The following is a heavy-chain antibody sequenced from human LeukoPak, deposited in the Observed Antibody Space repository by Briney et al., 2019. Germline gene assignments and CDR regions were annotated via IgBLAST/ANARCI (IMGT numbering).Heavy chain of an antibody. CDR2: IYRGGET. CDR1: GFSISTHY. D-gene: IGHD2-21*01. CDR3: AMDCCGHLRGDY. J-gene: IGHJ4*02. V-gene: IGHV3-53*01. Sequence: GSLRLSCAASGFSISTHYMSWVRQAPGKGLEWVSIIYRGGETYYADSVKGRFSIARDSSRNTLYLQMNSLRAGDTAIYYCAMDCCGHLRGDYWGQGTLLTVAS.